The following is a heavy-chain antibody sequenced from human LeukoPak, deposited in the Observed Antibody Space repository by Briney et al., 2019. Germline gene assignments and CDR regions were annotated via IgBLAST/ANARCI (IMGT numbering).Heavy chain of an antibody. CDR3: ARQGGSYDFWSGYYYYYYGMDV. V-gene: IGHV4-39*01. CDR2: IYYSGST. J-gene: IGHJ6*02. Sequence: SETLSLTCTVSGGSISSSSYYWGWIRQPPGKGLEWIGSIYYSGSTYYNPSLKSRLTISVDTSKNQFSLKLSSVTAADTAVYYCARQGGSYDFWSGYYYYYYGMDVWGQGTTVTVSS. D-gene: IGHD3-3*01. CDR1: GGSISSSSYY.